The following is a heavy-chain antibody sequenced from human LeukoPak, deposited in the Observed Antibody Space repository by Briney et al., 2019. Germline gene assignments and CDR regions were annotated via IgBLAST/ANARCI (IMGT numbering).Heavy chain of an antibody. Sequence: EASVTVSCTASGYTFINYGISWVRQAPGQGLEWMGWISANNGNTNYAQKLQGRVTMTTDTSTTTAYMELRSLRSDDTAVYYCARDRDIVVVVAAIRRFDYWGQGTLVTVSS. CDR3: ARDRDIVVVVAAIRRFDY. CDR1: GYTFINYG. D-gene: IGHD2-15*01. CDR2: ISANNGNT. V-gene: IGHV1-18*01. J-gene: IGHJ4*02.